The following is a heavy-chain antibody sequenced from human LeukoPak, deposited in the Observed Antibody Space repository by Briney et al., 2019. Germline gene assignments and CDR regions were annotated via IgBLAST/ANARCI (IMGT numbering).Heavy chain of an antibody. CDR1: GYTFTSYD. D-gene: IGHD3-3*01. CDR2: MNPNSGNT. J-gene: IGHJ3*02. CDR3: ARTETVLRFLEWLSRGAFDI. Sequence: ASVKVSCKASGYTFTSYDINWVRQATGQGLEWMGWMNPNSGNTGYAQKFQGRVTMTRNTSISTAYMELSSLRSEDTAVYYCARTETVLRFLEWLSRGAFDIWGQGTMVTVSS. V-gene: IGHV1-8*01.